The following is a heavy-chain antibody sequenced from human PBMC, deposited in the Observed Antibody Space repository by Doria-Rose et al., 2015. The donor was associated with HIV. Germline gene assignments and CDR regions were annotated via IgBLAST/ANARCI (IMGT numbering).Heavy chain of an antibody. Sequence: QVQLQQWGAGLLKPSETLSLTCAVYGGSFSDYYWSWIRQPPGKGLQWIGEINHSGSTNYNPSLKSRVTISIDTSKTQFSLKLSSVTAADTAVYYCARGRWKFDYWGQGTLVTVS. CDR3: ARGRWKFDY. J-gene: IGHJ4*02. D-gene: IGHD1-1*01. CDR2: INHSGST. V-gene: IGHV4-34*01. CDR1: GGSFSDYY.